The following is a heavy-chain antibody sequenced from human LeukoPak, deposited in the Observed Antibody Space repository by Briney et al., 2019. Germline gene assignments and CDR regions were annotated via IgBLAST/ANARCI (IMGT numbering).Heavy chain of an antibody. CDR3: ATSPTFDP. CDR2: ISGSGDNT. V-gene: IGHV3-23*01. Sequence: GGSLRLSCAASGFTFSSDAMSWVRQAPGKGLEWVSAISGSGDNTYYADSVKGRFTISRDNSENTLYLQMNNLRAEDTAVYYCATSPTFDPWGQGTLVTVSS. J-gene: IGHJ5*02. CDR1: GFTFSSDA.